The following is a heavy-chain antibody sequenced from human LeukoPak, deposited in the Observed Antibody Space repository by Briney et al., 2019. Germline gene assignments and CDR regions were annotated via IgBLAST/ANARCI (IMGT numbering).Heavy chain of an antibody. CDR1: GGSFSGYY. V-gene: IGHV4-34*01. Sequence: SETLSLTCAVYGGSFSGYYWSWIRQPPGKGLEWIGEINHSGSTNYNPSLKSRVTISVDTSKNQFSLKLSSVTAADTAVYYCARAPPSLSSVWYVWGQGTLVTVSS. D-gene: IGHD6-19*01. J-gene: IGHJ4*02. CDR3: ARAPPSLSSVWYV. CDR2: INHSGST.